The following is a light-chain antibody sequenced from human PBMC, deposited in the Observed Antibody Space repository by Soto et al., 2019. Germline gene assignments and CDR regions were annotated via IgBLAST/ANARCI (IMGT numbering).Light chain of an antibody. CDR2: DVS. CDR3: SSYTSSSTVVV. V-gene: IGLV2-14*01. CDR1: SSDVGGYNY. J-gene: IGLJ2*01. Sequence: QSALTQPASVSGSPGQSITNSCNGTSSDVGGYNYVSWYQQHPGKAPKLMIYDVSNRPSGVSNRFSGSKSGNTASLTISGLQAEDAADYYCSSYTSSSTVVVFGGGTKLTVL.